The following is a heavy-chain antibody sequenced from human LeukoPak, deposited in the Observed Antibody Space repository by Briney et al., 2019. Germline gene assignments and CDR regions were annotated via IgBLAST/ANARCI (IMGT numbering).Heavy chain of an antibody. CDR3: AREKVDHQVLSKRGVYYFDY. J-gene: IGHJ4*02. CDR1: GGSISSYY. CDR2: IYYSGST. Sequence: SETLSLTCTVSGGSISSYYWSWIRQPPGKGLEWIGYIYYSGSTYYNPSLRSRVTISVDTSKNQFSLKLSSVTAADTAVYYCAREKVDHQVLSKRGVYYFDYWGQGTVVTVSS. V-gene: IGHV4-59*01. D-gene: IGHD2-2*01.